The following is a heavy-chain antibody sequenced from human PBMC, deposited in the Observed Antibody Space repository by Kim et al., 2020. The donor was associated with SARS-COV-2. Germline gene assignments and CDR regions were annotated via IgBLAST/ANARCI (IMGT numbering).Heavy chain of an antibody. Sequence: ASVKVSCKASGYTFTGYYMHWVRQAPGQGLEWMGWINPNSGGTNYAQKFQGRVTMTRDTSISTAYMELSRLRSDDTAVYYCARVINDTRRDYYGMDVWGQGTTVTVSS. CDR3: ARVINDTRRDYYGMDV. J-gene: IGHJ6*02. CDR2: INPNSGGT. V-gene: IGHV1-2*02. D-gene: IGHD3-22*01. CDR1: GYTFTGYY.